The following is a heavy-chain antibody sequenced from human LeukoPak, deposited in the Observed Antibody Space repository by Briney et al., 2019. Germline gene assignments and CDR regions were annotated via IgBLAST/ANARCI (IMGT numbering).Heavy chain of an antibody. Sequence: GGSLRLSCAASGFTFDDYGMSWVRQAPGKGLEWVSGINWNGGSTGYADSVKGRFTISRDNAKNSLYLQMNSLRAEDTALYHCARGNHYYYDSSGYGYWGQGTLVTVSS. J-gene: IGHJ4*02. CDR3: ARGNHYYYDSSGYGY. CDR2: INWNGGST. CDR1: GFTFDDYG. V-gene: IGHV3-20*01. D-gene: IGHD3-22*01.